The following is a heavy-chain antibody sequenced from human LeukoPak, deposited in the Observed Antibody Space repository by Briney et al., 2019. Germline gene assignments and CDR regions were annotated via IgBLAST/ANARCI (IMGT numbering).Heavy chain of an antibody. CDR1: GFTLSSYA. V-gene: IGHV3-30*04. D-gene: IGHD6-13*01. CDR3: ARDTSSSWYGDRYNWFDP. Sequence: PGRSLRLSCAASGFTLSSYAMHWVRQAPGKGLEWVAVISYDGSNKYYADSVKGRFTISRDNSKNTLYLQMNSLRAEDTAVYYCARDTSSSWYGDRYNWFDPWGQGTLVTVSS. CDR2: ISYDGSNK. J-gene: IGHJ5*02.